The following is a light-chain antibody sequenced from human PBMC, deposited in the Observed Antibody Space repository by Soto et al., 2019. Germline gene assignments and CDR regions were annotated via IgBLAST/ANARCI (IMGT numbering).Light chain of an antibody. CDR3: LLSYSGASYV. CDR1: TGAVTGGHY. V-gene: IGLV7-46*01. J-gene: IGLJ1*01. CDR2: DTS. Sequence: AVVTQEPSLTVSPGGTVTLTCGSSTGAVTGGHYPYWFQQKPGQAPRTLIYDTSSKHSWTPARFSGSLLGGKAALTLSGAQPEDEAEYCCLLSYSGASYVFGAGTKLTVL.